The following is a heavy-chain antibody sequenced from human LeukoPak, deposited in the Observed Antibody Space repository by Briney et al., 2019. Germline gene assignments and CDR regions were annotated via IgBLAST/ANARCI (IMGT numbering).Heavy chain of an antibody. J-gene: IGHJ4*02. CDR3: AKLRVVPAASGHPFDY. D-gene: IGHD2-2*01. CDR2: IRYDGSNK. Sequence: PGGSLRLSCAASGFTVSSNYMSWVRQAPGKGLEWVAFIRYDGSNKYYADSVKGRFTISRDNSKNTLYLQMNSLRAEDTAVYYCAKLRVVPAASGHPFDYWGQGTLVTVSS. CDR1: GFTVSSNY. V-gene: IGHV3-30*02.